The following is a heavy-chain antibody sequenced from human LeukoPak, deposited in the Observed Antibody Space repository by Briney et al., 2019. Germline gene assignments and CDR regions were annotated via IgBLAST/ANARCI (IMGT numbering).Heavy chain of an antibody. CDR3: ARDYDILTGSDY. CDR1: GGSISSYY. CDR2: IYYSGST. J-gene: IGHJ4*02. D-gene: IGHD3-9*01. Sequence: SETLSLTCTVSGGSISSYYWSWVRHPPGKGLEWIGYIYYSGSTNHNPSLKSRVTISVDTSKNQFSLKLSSVTAADTAVYYCARDYDILTGSDYWGQGTLVTVSS. V-gene: IGHV4-59*08.